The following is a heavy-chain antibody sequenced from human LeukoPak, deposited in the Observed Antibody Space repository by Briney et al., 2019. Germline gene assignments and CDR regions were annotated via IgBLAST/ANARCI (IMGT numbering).Heavy chain of an antibody. D-gene: IGHD7-27*01. CDR1: GFTFHDHG. CDR3: AREATWGQRYFDH. Sequence: GTSLRLSCVASGFTFHDHGMDWVRQAPGKGLEWVAVIAADGGVKHYADSVQGRFILSRDNSKNTLFLQMNSLSVEDTAVYYCAREATWGQRYFDHWGQGTPVTVSS. V-gene: IGHV3-30*03. CDR2: IAADGGVK. J-gene: IGHJ4*02.